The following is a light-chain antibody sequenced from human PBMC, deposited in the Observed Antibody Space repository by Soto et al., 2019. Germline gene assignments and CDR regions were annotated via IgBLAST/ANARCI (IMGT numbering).Light chain of an antibody. CDR2: WAS. CDR1: QTVFYTSNVKNY. J-gene: IGKJ2*01. V-gene: IGKV4-1*01. Sequence: DIVLTQSPASLTVSLGEGATIECKSSQTVFYTSNVKNYLSWFQQKPGQPPKLLIYWASTRASGVPERFSGSGSETHFSLTINNVQAEDVASYFCQQSYTTPYNFGQGTKLDI. CDR3: QQSYTTPYN.